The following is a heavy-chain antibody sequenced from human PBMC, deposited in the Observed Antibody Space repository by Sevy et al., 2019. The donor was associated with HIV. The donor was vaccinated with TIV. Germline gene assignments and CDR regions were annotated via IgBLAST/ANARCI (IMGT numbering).Heavy chain of an antibody. D-gene: IGHD3-22*01. CDR1: GGSISSYY. J-gene: IGHJ6*02. CDR3: ARDSGSYDSSGLVYYGMDV. CDR2: IYTSGST. Sequence: SETLSLTCTVSGGSISSYYWSWIRQPAGKGLEWIGRIYTSGSTNYNPSLKSRVTMSVDTSKNQFSLKLSSVTAADTAVYYCARDSGSYDSSGLVYYGMDVWGQGTTVTVSS. V-gene: IGHV4-4*07.